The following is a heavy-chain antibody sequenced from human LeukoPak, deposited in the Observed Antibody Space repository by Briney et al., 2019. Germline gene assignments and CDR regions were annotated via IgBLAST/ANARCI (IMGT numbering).Heavy chain of an antibody. CDR1: GFTFSNAW. Sequence: GSLRLSCAASGFTFSNAWMSWVRQAPGKGLEWIGEINHSGSTNYNPSLKSRVTISVDTSKNQFSLKLSSVTAADTAVYYCAGDSSVGFDYWGQGTLVTVSS. D-gene: IGHD3-22*01. CDR3: AGDSSVGFDY. V-gene: IGHV4-34*08. CDR2: INHSGST. J-gene: IGHJ4*02.